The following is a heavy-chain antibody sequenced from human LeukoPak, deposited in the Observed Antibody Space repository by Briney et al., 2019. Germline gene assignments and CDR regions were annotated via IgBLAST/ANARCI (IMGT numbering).Heavy chain of an antibody. D-gene: IGHD3-3*01. Sequence: GGSLRLSCAASGFTFSTYEMNWVRQAPGKGLEWVSYIRSSGSPIYYADSVKGRFTISRDNARNSLYLQMNSLRAEDTAVYYCANGGFDYWGQGVLVTVSS. V-gene: IGHV3-48*03. CDR1: GFTFSTYE. CDR2: IRSSGSPI. CDR3: ANGGFDY. J-gene: IGHJ4*02.